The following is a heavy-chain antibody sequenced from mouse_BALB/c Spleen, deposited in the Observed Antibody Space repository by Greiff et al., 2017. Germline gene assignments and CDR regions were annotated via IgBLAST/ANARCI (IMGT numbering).Heavy chain of an antibody. CDR1: GYTFTSYW. CDR3: ARSITTLVAGSDY. V-gene: IGHV1-7*01. J-gene: IGHJ2*01. CDR2: INPSTGYT. D-gene: IGHD1-1*01. Sequence: QVQLQQSGAELAKPGASVKMSCKASGYTFTSYWMHWVKQRPGQGLEWIGYINPSTGYTEYNQKFKDKATLTADKSSSTAYMQLSSLTSEDSAVYYCARSITTLVAGSDYWGQGTTLTVSS.